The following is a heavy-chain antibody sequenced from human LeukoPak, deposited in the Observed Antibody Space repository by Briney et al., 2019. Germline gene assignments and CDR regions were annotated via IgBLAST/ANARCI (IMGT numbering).Heavy chain of an antibody. J-gene: IGHJ3*02. D-gene: IGHD5-12*01. V-gene: IGHV4-4*02. CDR3: ARSQDVDVVTTHRPFDI. Sequence: PSGTLSLTCAVSGGSISSTNWWNWVRQPPGKGLEWIGEIYHSGSTNYNPSLKSRVTISVDKSKSQFSLKLNSVTAADTALYYCARSQDVDVVTTHRPFDIWGQGTVVTVSS. CDR1: GGSISSTNW. CDR2: IYHSGST.